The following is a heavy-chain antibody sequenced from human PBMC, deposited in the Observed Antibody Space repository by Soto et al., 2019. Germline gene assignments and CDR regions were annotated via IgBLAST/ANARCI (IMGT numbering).Heavy chain of an antibody. CDR1: GFTFSDYY. Sequence: GGSLRLSCAASGFTFSDYYMSWIRQAPGKGLEWVSYISSSGSTIYYADSVKGRFTISRDNAKNSLYLQMNSLRAEDTAVYYCARSYCSGGSCYSISDAFDIWGQGTMVTVSS. V-gene: IGHV3-11*01. CDR2: ISSSGSTI. J-gene: IGHJ3*02. D-gene: IGHD2-15*01. CDR3: ARSYCSGGSCYSISDAFDI.